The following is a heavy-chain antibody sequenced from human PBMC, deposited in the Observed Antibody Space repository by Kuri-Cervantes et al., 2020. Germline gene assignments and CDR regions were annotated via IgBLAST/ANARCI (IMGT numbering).Heavy chain of an antibody. CDR1: GFTFSSYA. D-gene: IGHD3/OR15-3a*01. CDR2: ISGSGGST. Sequence: GESLKISCAASGFTFSSYAMSWVRQAPGKGLEWVSAISGSGGSTYYADSVKGRFTISRGNSKNMLYLQLNSLRAEDTAVYYCAKSRGLVGHGMDVWGQGTTVTVSS. V-gene: IGHV3-23*01. CDR3: AKSRGLVGHGMDV. J-gene: IGHJ6*02.